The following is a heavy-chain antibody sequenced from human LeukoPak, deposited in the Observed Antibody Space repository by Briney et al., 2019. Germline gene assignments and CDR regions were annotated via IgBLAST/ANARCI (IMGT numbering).Heavy chain of an antibody. Sequence: SETLSLTCAVYGGSFSGYYWSWIRQPPGKGLEWIGEINHSGGTNYNPSLKSRVTISVDTSKNQFSLKLSSVTAADTAVYYCARVSSPVTTSFDYWGQGTLVTVSS. V-gene: IGHV4-34*01. CDR1: GGSFSGYY. CDR3: ARVSSPVTTSFDY. D-gene: IGHD4-11*01. CDR2: INHSGGT. J-gene: IGHJ4*02.